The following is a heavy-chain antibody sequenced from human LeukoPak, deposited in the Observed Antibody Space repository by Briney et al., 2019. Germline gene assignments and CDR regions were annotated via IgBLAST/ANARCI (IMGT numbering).Heavy chain of an antibody. CDR1: GASVGSAGYY. D-gene: IGHD1-26*01. V-gene: IGHV4-61*08. CDR3: ARTQSQSGSYRYYFGY. CDR2: IYYIRNT. J-gene: IGHJ4*02. Sequence: KPSETLSLTCTVPGASVGSAGYYWSWIRQPPGGGLEWIGYIYYIRNTNYNPSLKSRVTMSLDPSKNQFSLKLNSVTAADTAVYYCARTQSQSGSYRYYFGYWGQGTLVTVSS.